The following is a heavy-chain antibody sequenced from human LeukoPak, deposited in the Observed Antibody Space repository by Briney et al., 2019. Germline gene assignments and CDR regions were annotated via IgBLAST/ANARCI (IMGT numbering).Heavy chain of an antibody. D-gene: IGHD5-12*01. J-gene: IGHJ4*02. CDR1: GYSFTSYW. CDR2: IYPGDSDT. CDR3: ARPPSGYSGYDSYFDY. Sequence: GESLKISCKGSGYSFTSYWIGWVRQMPGKGLEWMGIIYPGDSDTRHSPSFQGQVTISADKSISTAYLQWSSLKASDTAMYYCARPPSGYSGYDSYFDYWGQGTLVTVSS. V-gene: IGHV5-51*01.